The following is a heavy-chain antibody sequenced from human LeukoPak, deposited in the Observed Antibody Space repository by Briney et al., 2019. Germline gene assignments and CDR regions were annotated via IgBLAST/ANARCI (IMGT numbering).Heavy chain of an antibody. Sequence: ASVKVSCKASGGTFSSYAISWVRQAPGQGPEWMGGIIPIFGTANYAQKFQGRVTITADESTSTAYMELSSLRSEDTAVYYCARGRGVATIKQPPDFDYWGQGTLVTVSS. CDR3: ARGRGVATIKQPPDFDY. V-gene: IGHV1-69*01. J-gene: IGHJ4*02. D-gene: IGHD5-12*01. CDR2: IIPIFGTA. CDR1: GGTFSSYA.